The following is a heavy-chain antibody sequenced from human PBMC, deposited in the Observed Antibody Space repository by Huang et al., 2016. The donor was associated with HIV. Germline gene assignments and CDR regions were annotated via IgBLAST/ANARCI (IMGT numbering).Heavy chain of an antibody. CDR3: ARQPYCGGDCAHYYYFYMDV. CDR1: GGTFSTNA. Sequence: QVQLVQSGAEVKRPGASVKVSCRASGGTFSTNAVSWVRQAPGQGLEWMGGFIPMVGTTNYAQRFQGKVTITADESSSTVYMELSSLRSDDTAVYYCARQPYCGGDCAHYYYFYMDVWGKGTTVTVSS. CDR2: FIPMVGTT. D-gene: IGHD2-21*02. V-gene: IGHV1-69*13. J-gene: IGHJ6*03.